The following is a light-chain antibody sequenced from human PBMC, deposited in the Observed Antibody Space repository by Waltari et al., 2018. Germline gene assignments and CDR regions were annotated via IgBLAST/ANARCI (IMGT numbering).Light chain of an antibody. CDR3: QSYDSSLSGLVV. Sequence: QSVLPQPPSVSGAPGQWVTISCPGSSSNIGAPSNVPWYQQLPGTAPKLLIYRNNNRPSGVPDRFSGSKSDTSAYLAITGLQAEDEADYYCQSYDSSLSGLVVFGGGTKLTVL. CDR2: RNN. CDR1: SSNIGAPSN. J-gene: IGLJ2*01. V-gene: IGLV1-40*01.